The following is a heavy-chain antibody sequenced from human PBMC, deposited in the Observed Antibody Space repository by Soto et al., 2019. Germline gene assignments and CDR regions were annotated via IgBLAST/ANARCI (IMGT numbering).Heavy chain of an antibody. Sequence: GGSLRLACAVSGFTFDDNAMHWVRQAPEKGLEWVSGINLKSDIGYADSVKGRFTISRDNAENSLYLQMNSLRAEDTALYYYAISQDRGGRTTFIYWGQGTQVTVS. V-gene: IGHV3-9*01. CDR3: AISQDRGGRTTFIY. J-gene: IGHJ4*02. CDR1: GFTFDDNA. D-gene: IGHD3-16*01. CDR2: INLKSDI.